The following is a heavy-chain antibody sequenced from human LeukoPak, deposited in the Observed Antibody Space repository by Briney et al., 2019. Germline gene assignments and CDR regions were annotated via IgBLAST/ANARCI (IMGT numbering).Heavy chain of an antibody. CDR3: ATSGFLEWLTYFDY. CDR1: GYTFTSYD. V-gene: IGHV1-8*01. Sequence: GASVKVSCKASGYTFTSYDINWVRQATGQGLEWMGWMNPNSGNTGYAQKFQGRVTMTRNTSISTAYMELSSLRSEDTAVYYCATSGFLEWLTYFDYWGQGTLVTVSS. D-gene: IGHD3-3*01. CDR2: MNPNSGNT. J-gene: IGHJ4*02.